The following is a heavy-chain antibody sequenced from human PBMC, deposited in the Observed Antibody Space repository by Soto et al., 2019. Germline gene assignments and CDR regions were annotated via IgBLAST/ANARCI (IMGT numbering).Heavy chain of an antibody. CDR1: GFSFSSNV. V-gene: IGHV3-30*18. Sequence: GGSLRLSCVASGFSFSSNVMHWVRQAPGKGLEWVAAISYDGSNKYYADSVKGRFTISRDSSKNTLYLLYLQMNSLRDEDTAIYYCAKDRRNSWTLEYWGQGTLVTVSS. CDR2: ISYDGSNK. D-gene: IGHD2-2*01. CDR3: AKDRRNSWTLEY. J-gene: IGHJ4*02.